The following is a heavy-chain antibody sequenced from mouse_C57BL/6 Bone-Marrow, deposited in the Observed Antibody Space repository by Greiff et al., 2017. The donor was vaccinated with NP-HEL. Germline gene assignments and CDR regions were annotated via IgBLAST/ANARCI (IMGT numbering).Heavy chain of an antibody. D-gene: IGHD1-1*01. CDR1: GFTFSSYG. J-gene: IGHJ3*01. CDR2: ISSGGSYT. CDR3: ARHRSFIYYPVCFAY. Sequence: EVMLVESGGDLVKPGGSLKLSCAASGFTFSSYGMSWVRPTPDKRLEWVATISSGGSYTYYQDSVKGRFTISRDNAKNTLYLQVSSLKSEDTAMYYCARHRSFIYYPVCFAYWGQGTLVTVSA. V-gene: IGHV5-6*01.